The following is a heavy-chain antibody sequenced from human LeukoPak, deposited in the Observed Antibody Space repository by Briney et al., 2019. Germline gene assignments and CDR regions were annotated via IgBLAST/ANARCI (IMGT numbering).Heavy chain of an antibody. CDR2: IYYSGST. Sequence: SETLSLTCTVSGGSISSSSYYWGWIRQPPGKGLEWIGSIYYSGSTYYNPSLKSRVTISVDTSKNQFSLKLGSVTAPDTAVYYCARVFSYPLRAPFDPWGQGTLVTVSS. CDR1: GGSISSSSYY. V-gene: IGHV4-39*07. CDR3: ARVFSYPLRAPFDP. J-gene: IGHJ5*02. D-gene: IGHD3-3*01.